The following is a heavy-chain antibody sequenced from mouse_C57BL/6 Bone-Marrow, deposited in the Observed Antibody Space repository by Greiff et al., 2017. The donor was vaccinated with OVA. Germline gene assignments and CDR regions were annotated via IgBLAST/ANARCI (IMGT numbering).Heavy chain of an antibody. CDR3: ASGYGGTPYFDY. CDR2: IYPRSGNT. Sequence: QVHVKQSGAELARPGASVKLSCKASGYTFTSYGISWVKQRTGQGLEWIGEIYPRSGNTYYNEKFKGKATLTADKSSSTAYMELRSLTSEDSAVYFCASGYGGTPYFDYWVQGTTLTVSS. D-gene: IGHD2-14*01. J-gene: IGHJ2*01. CDR1: GYTFTSYG. V-gene: IGHV1-81*01.